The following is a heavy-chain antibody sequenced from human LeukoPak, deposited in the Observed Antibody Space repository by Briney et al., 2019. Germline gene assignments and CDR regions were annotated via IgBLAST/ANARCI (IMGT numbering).Heavy chain of an antibody. CDR3: ARRLTQYDCFDP. D-gene: IGHD2-2*01. CDR1: GDSVSSNSVT. V-gene: IGHV6-1*01. Sequence: SQTLSLTCAISGDSVSSNSVTWNWIRQSPSRGLEWLGRTYYRSTWYNDCAVSVRGRITVNPDTSKNQFSLHLNSVTPEDTAVYYCARRLTQYDCFDPWGQGILATVSS. CDR2: TYYRSTWYN. J-gene: IGHJ5*02.